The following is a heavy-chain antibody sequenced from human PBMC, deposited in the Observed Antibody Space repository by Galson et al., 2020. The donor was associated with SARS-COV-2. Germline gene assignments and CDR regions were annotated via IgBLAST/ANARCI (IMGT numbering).Heavy chain of an antibody. CDR3: ARGYGSGTYPSV. CDR2: TYYSGNT. Sequence: ASETLSLTCTVSGGSISSGDYFWTWIRQPPGKGLEWIGYTYYSGNTYYNPSLKSRLTISVDTSKNQFSLKLSSVTAADTAVYYCARGYGSGTYPSVWGQGTTVTVSS. D-gene: IGHD3-10*01. V-gene: IGHV4-30-4*01. J-gene: IGHJ6*02. CDR1: GGSISSGDYF.